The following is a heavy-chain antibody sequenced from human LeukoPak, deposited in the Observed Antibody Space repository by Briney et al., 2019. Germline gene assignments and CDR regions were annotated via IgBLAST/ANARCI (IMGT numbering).Heavy chain of an antibody. CDR2: ISGSGGTT. CDR1: GFTFSSYA. J-gene: IGHJ4*02. CDR3: AKEYSGSYSGDY. Sequence: PGGSLRLSCAASGFTFSSYAMSWVRQAPGKGLEWVSGISGSGGTTYYADSVKGRFTISRDNSKNTLYLQMNSLRAEDTAVYYCAKEYSGSYSGDYWGQGTLVTVSS. D-gene: IGHD1-26*01. V-gene: IGHV3-23*01.